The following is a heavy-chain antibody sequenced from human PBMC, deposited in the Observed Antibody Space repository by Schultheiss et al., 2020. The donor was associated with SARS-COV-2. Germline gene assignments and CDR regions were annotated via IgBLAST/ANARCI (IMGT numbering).Heavy chain of an antibody. CDR3: ARHASYSSAIHASDSSEWYEGDWFDL. CDR2: IYYSGST. D-gene: IGHD3-22*01. J-gene: IGHJ5*02. V-gene: IGHV4-30-4*07. CDR1: GGSISSGSYY. Sequence: SQTLSLTCTVSGGSISSGSYYWSWIRQPPGKGLEWIGYIYYSGSTYYNPSLKSRVTISVDTSKNQFSLKLSSVTAADTAVYYCARHASYSSAIHASDSSEWYEGDWFDLWGQGTLVTVSS.